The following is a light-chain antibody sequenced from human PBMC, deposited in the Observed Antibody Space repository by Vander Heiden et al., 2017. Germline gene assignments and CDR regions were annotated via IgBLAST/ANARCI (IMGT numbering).Light chain of an antibody. CDR2: LGS. J-gene: IGKJ1*01. V-gene: IGKV2-28*01. Sequence: IVMTQSPLSLPVTPGEPASIPCRSSQSLLHSNGYNYLDWYLQKPGQSPQLLIYLGSNRASGVPDRFSGRGSGTDFTLKISRVEAEDVGVYYCMQALQTRWTFGQGTKVEIK. CDR3: MQALQTRWT. CDR1: QSLLHSNGYNY.